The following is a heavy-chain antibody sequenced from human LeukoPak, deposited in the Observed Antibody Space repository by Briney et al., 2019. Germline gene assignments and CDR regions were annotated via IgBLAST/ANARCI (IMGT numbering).Heavy chain of an antibody. CDR3: AREVTMVRGVIMGHDAFDI. Sequence: GASVTVSCKASGYTFTSYGISWVRQAPGQGLEWMGIINPSGGSTSYAQKFQGRVTMTRDTSTSTVYMELSSLRSEDTAVYYCAREVTMVRGVIMGHDAFDIWGQGTMVTVSS. CDR2: INPSGGST. J-gene: IGHJ3*02. D-gene: IGHD3-10*01. V-gene: IGHV1-46*01. CDR1: GYTFTSYG.